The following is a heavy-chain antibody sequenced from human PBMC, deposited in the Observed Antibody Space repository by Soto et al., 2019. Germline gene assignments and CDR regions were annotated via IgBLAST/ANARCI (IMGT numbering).Heavy chain of an antibody. J-gene: IGHJ6*02. CDR3: ARVKYSSSHAGMDV. V-gene: IGHV3-30-3*01. CDR2: ISYDGSNK. CDR1: GFTFSSYA. Sequence: QVQLVESGGGVVQPGRSLRLSCAASGFTFSSYAMHWVRQAPGKGLEWVAVISYDGSNKYYADSVKGRFTISRDNSKNTLYLEMNSLRAEDTAVYYCARVKYSSSHAGMDVWGQGTTVTVSS. D-gene: IGHD6-6*01.